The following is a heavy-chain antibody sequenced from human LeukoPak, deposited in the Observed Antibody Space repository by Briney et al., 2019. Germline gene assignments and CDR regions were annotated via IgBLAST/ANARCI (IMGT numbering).Heavy chain of an antibody. D-gene: IGHD3-22*01. CDR2: IYHSGST. CDR3: ASYSYYYDSSGYFDY. J-gene: IGHJ4*02. V-gene: IGHV4-4*02. CDR1: GGSISSSNW. Sequence: SETLSLTCAVSGGSISSSNWWSWVRQPPGKGLEWIGEIYHSGSTNYNPSLKSRVTISVDKSKNQFSLKLSSVTAADTAVYYCASYSYYYDSSGYFDYWGQGTLVTVSS.